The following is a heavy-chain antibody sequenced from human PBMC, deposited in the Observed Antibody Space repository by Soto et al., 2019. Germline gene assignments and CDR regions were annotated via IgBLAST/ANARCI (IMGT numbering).Heavy chain of an antibody. J-gene: IGHJ3*02. CDR3: AKDLGHGGRGAFDI. CDR1: GFTFSGYG. V-gene: IGHV3-30*18. D-gene: IGHD7-27*01. CDR2: ISYDGSNK. Sequence: QVQLVESGGGVVQPGRSLRLSCAASGFTFSGYGMHWVRQAPGKGLEWVALISYDGSNKYYADSVKGRFTISRDNSKNTLYLQMNSLRTEDTAVYYCAKDLGHGGRGAFDIWGQGTMVTVSS.